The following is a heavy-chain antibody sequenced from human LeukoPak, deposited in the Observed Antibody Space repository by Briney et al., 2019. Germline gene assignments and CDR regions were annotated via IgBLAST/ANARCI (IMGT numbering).Heavy chain of an antibody. CDR3: AKAGGSGYYNDAFDI. J-gene: IGHJ3*02. CDR2: ISWNSDRK. CDR1: GFSFSVYW. V-gene: IGHV3-9*03. D-gene: IGHD3-22*01. Sequence: GGSLRLSCAASGFSFSVYWMHWVRHAPGKGLEWVSGISWNSDRKGYADSVKGRFTISRDNAKNSLYLQMSSLRAEDMALYYCAKAGGSGYYNDAFDIWGQGTMVTVSS.